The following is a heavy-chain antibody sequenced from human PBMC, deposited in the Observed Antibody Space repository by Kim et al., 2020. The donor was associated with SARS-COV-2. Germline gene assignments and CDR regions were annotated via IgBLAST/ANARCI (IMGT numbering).Heavy chain of an antibody. CDR2: ISGSDGST. J-gene: IGHJ4*02. D-gene: IGHD2-15*01. CDR3: AKDGTAATGYYFDH. Sequence: GGSLRLSCTASGFTFTSYAMSWVRQAPGKGLEWVSTISGSDGSTYYADSVKGRFTISRDNSKNTLYLQMNSLRAEDTAVYYCAKDGTAATGYYFDHWGQGTLVTVSS. V-gene: IGHV3-23*01. CDR1: GFTFTSYA.